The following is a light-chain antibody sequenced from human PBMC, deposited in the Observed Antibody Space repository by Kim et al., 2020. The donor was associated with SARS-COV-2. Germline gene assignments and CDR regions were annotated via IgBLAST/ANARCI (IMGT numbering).Light chain of an antibody. CDR1: QSISSS. CDR3: QQSYSTPRT. Sequence: SASVGERVTMTCRASQSISSSLNWYQQKPGKTPNLLIYAASNLQSGVPSRFSGSGSGTDFTLTISSLQPEDFATYFCQQSYSTPRTFGQGTKLEIK. CDR2: AAS. J-gene: IGKJ2*02. V-gene: IGKV1-39*01.